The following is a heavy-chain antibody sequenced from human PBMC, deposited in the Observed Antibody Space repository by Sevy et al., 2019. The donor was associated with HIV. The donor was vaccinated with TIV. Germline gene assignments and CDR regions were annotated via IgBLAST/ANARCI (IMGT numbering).Heavy chain of an antibody. Sequence: SETLSLTCTVSGGSLSSDYWSWIRQPPGKGLEWIGYIYYSGSTNYNPSLKSRVTISVDTSKNQFSLNLSSVTAADTALYYCARGGGSGYYYGMDVWGQGTTVTVSS. CDR1: GGSLSSDY. J-gene: IGHJ6*02. CDR3: ARGGGSGYYYGMDV. V-gene: IGHV4-59*01. CDR2: IYYSGST. D-gene: IGHD2-15*01.